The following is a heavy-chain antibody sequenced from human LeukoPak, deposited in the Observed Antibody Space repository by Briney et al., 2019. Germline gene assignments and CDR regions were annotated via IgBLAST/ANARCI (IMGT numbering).Heavy chain of an antibody. D-gene: IGHD3-9*01. Sequence: ASVKVSCKASGYTFTSYDINWVRQATGQGLEWMGWMNPNSGNTGYAQKFQGRVTMTRNTSISTAYMELSSLRSGDTAVYYCARGLRYFDWLLSPLDYWGQGTLVTVSS. CDR2: MNPNSGNT. J-gene: IGHJ4*02. V-gene: IGHV1-8*01. CDR1: GYTFTSYD. CDR3: ARGLRYFDWLLSPLDY.